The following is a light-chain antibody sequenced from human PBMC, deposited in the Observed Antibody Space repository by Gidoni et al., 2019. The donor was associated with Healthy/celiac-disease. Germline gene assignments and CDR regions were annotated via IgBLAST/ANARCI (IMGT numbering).Light chain of an antibody. CDR1: QSVSSY. CDR2: DAS. V-gene: IGKV3-11*01. Sequence: EIVLTQSPAILSLSSGERATLSCRASQSVSSYLAWYQQKPGQAPRLLIYDASNRATGIPARFSGSGSGTDFTLTISSLEPEDFAVYYCQQRSNWLTFGGGTKVEIK. J-gene: IGKJ4*01. CDR3: QQRSNWLT.